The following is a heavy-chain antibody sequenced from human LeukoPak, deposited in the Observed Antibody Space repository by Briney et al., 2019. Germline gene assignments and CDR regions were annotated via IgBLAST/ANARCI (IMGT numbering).Heavy chain of an antibody. CDR2: IYTGGTT. CDR1: GLTFSSYA. V-gene: IGHV3-53*01. J-gene: IGHJ3*02. Sequence: AGGSLRLSCAASGLTFSSYAMTWVRQAPGKGLQWVSVIYTGGTTFYADSVKGRFTISRDNSKNTLYLQMNTLRAEDTAVYYCARDRRGVGAFDIWGQGTMVTVSS. D-gene: IGHD2-8*01. CDR3: ARDRRGVGAFDI.